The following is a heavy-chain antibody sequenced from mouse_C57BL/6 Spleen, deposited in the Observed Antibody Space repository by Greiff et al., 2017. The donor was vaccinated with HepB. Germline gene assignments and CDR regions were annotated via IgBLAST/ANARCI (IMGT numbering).Heavy chain of an antibody. CDR2: INPYNGDT. D-gene: IGHD1-1*01. CDR1: GYSFTGYF. Sequence: EVQGVESGPELVKPGDSVKISCKASGYSFTGYFMNWVMQSHGKSLEWIGRINPYNGDTFYNQKFKGKATLTVDKSSSTAHMELRSLTSEDSAVYYCARQGYYGSSPYYAMDYWGQGTSVTVSS. V-gene: IGHV1-20*01. CDR3: ARQGYYGSSPYYAMDY. J-gene: IGHJ4*01.